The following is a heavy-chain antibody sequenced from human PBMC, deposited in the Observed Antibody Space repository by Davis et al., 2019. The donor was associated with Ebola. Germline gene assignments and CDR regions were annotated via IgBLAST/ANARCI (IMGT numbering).Heavy chain of an antibody. J-gene: IGHJ4*02. V-gene: IGHV3-30*04. D-gene: IGHD1-1*01. CDR1: GFPFSNYA. CDR3: TRDAAVWNLDY. CDR2: ASHDGSTT. Sequence: PGGSLRLSCAASGFPFSNYAMHWVRQTPDKGLEWVAVASHDGSTTYYAASVKGRFTISRDNAKNSLYLQMNSLRAEDTAIYYCTRDAAVWNLDYWGQGTLVTVSS.